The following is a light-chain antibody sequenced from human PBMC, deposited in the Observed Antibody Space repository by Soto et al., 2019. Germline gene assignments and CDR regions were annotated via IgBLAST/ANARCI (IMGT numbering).Light chain of an antibody. CDR2: DAS. CDR1: QSVASY. J-gene: IGKJ5*01. Sequence: DIVLTQSPATLSVSPGERATLSCRASQSVASYLAWYQQKPGQAPRLLIYDASNRATGIPARFSGSGSGTDFTLTISSLEPEDFAVYYCQQRQHWPPITFGQGTRLEIK. V-gene: IGKV3-11*01. CDR3: QQRQHWPPIT.